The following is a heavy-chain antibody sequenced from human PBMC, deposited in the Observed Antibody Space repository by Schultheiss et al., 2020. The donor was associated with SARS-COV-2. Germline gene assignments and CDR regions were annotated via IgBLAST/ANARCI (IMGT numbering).Heavy chain of an antibody. Sequence: SCAASGFTFSSYAMSWVRQAPGKGLEWVSAISGSGGSTYYADSVKGRFTISRDNTKNTLYLQMNSLRAEDTAVYYCAKQWDIVVVPAAITFDYWGQGTLVTVSS. D-gene: IGHD2-2*01. V-gene: IGHV3-23*01. CDR1: GFTFSSYA. CDR3: AKQWDIVVVPAAITFDY. CDR2: ISGSGGST. J-gene: IGHJ4*02.